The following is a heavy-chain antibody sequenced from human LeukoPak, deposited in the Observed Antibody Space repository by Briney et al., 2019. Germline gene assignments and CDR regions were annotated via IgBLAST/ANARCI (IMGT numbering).Heavy chain of an antibody. J-gene: IGHJ4*02. CDR3: ARHAVWFGELPIDY. CDR2: IYYSRST. Sequence: SETLSLTCTVSGGSISSSSYYWGWIRQPPGKGLEWIGSIYYSRSTYYNPSLKSRVTISVDTSKNQFSLKLSSVTAADTAVYYCARHAVWFGELPIDYWGQGTLVTVSS. D-gene: IGHD3-10*01. CDR1: GGSISSSSYY. V-gene: IGHV4-39*01.